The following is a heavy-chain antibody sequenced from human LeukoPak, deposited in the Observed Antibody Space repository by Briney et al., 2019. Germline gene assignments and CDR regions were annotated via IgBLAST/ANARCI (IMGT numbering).Heavy chain of an antibody. CDR2: IKANSGDT. CDR3: TRIGDGYPY. CDR1: GYIFTAYY. Sequence: ASVTVSCKASGYIFTAYYLPWVRQAPGQGLEWMGWIKANSGDTNYARKFQGRVTMTRDTSISTVYMELSRLTSDDTAVYYCTRIGDGYPYWGQGTLVTVSS. J-gene: IGHJ4*02. D-gene: IGHD5-24*01. V-gene: IGHV1-2*02.